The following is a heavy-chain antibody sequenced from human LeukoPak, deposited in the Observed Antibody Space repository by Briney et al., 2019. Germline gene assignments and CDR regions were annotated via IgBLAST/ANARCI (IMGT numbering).Heavy chain of an antibody. CDR3: ARGGGGWIWFGAVFPHDC. CDR1: RFTFSSYA. Sequence: GRSLRLSCAASRFTFSSYAMRWVRQAPGKGLEWVAVISYDGSNKYYADSVKGRFTISGDNSKNTLYMQMSSLRAEDTAVYYCARGGGGWIWFGAVFPHDCWG. V-gene: IGHV3-30-3*01. D-gene: IGHD3-10*01. CDR2: ISYDGSNK. J-gene: IGHJ6*01.